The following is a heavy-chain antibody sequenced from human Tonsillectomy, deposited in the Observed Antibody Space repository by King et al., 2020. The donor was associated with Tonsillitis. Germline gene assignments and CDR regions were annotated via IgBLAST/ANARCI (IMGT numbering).Heavy chain of an antibody. CDR1: GFSLSNARMG. D-gene: IGHD3-22*01. Sequence: FTLKESGPVLVKPPETLTLTCTVSGFSLSNARMGVSWIRQPPGKALEWLAHIFSNDEKSYSTSLKSRLTISKDTSKSQVVLTMTNMDPVDTATYYCARITYYYDSSGYFRFDYWGQGTLVTVSS. CDR2: IFSNDEK. J-gene: IGHJ4*02. V-gene: IGHV2-26*01. CDR3: ARITYYYDSSGYFRFDY.